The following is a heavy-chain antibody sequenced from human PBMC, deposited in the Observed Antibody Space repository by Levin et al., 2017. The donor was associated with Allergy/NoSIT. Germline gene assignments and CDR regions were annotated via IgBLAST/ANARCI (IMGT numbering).Heavy chain of an antibody. D-gene: IGHD3/OR15-3a*01. J-gene: IGHJ4*02. CDR2: ISGGGSYRT. CDR1: GFTFSNYA. CDR3: AKDSYKSSSSGLVMIDY. V-gene: IGHV3-23*01. Sequence: ASVKVSCAAFGFTFSNYAMGWVRQAPGKGLEWVSSISGGGSYRTSYADSIQGRFTISRDRSKNTLYLQMNSLKVEDTAVYYCAKDSYKSSSSGLVMIDYWGQGTLVTVSS.